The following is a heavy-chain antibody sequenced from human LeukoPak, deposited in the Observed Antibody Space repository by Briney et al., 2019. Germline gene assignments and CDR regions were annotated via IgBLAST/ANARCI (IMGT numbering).Heavy chain of an antibody. J-gene: IGHJ6*04. CDR3: ARDTTCSGGSCYSHYYYYYGMDV. D-gene: IGHD2-15*01. Sequence: ASVKVSCKASGYTFTGYYMHWVRQAPGQGLEWMGWINPNSGGTNYAQKFQGWVTMTTDTSTSTAYMELRSLRSDDTAVYYCARDTTCSGGSCYSHYYYYYGMDVWGKGTTVTVSS. CDR2: INPNSGGT. CDR1: GYTFTGYY. V-gene: IGHV1-2*04.